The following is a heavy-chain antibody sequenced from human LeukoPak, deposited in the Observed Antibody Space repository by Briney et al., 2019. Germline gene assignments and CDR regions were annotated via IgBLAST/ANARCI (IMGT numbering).Heavy chain of an antibody. V-gene: IGHV4-39*01. CDR1: GLSISSNTNY. CDR3: AKILTGNLFDY. J-gene: IGHJ4*02. Sequence: SESLSLTCPVSGLSISSNTNYWGWLRQPPGKGLEWIGRFYYGGSTYYHPTLKRRVTISVDTSKNQFSLKVTSVTAADTAVYYCAKILTGNLFDYWGQGTLVTVSS. CDR2: FYYGGST. D-gene: IGHD7-27*01.